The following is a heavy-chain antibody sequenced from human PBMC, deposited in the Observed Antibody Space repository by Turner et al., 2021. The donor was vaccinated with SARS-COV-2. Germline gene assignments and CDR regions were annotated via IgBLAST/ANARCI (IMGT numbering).Heavy chain of an antibody. CDR3: ARGSGWVADY. CDR2: IKKEGSET. J-gene: IGHJ4*02. CDR1: GFTFNNHW. V-gene: IGHV3-7*01. D-gene: IGHD6-19*01. Sequence: EVQLAESGGGLVQPGGSLRLFCAASGFTFNNHWMNWVRQAPGKGLEGVAIIKKEGSETLYVDSVKGRFTISRDNAKNSLYLKRNSLRAEDTAIYYCARGSGWVADYWGQGTLVTVSS.